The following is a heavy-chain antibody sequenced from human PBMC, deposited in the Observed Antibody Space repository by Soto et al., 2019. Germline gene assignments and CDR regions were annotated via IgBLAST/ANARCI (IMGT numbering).Heavy chain of an antibody. V-gene: IGHV4-59*07. CDR1: GDSISSNY. Sequence: PTDALSLTCTVSGDSISSNYWTWIRQPPGKGLEWIGYVYNSGSTNYNPSLKSRVTISEDTSKSQFSLKVNSMTAADTAVYYCARYRREAVAGYTLDNWGQGILVT. J-gene: IGHJ4*02. CDR2: VYNSGST. D-gene: IGHD6-13*01. CDR3: ARYRREAVAGYTLDN.